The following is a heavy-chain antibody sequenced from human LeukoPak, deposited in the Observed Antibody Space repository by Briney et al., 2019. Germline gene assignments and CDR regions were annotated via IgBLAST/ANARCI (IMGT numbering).Heavy chain of an antibody. V-gene: IGHV5-51*01. Sequence: PGESLKISCQGSGYTFTSYWIAWVRQMPGKGLEWMGIIYAGDYDTRYSPSFQGQVTISVDKATSTAYLQWSSLKASDTAMYYCARGPWLDRSGYWGQGTLVTVSS. D-gene: IGHD3-22*01. CDR3: ARGPWLDRSGY. CDR1: GYTFTSYW. CDR2: IYAGDYDT. J-gene: IGHJ4*02.